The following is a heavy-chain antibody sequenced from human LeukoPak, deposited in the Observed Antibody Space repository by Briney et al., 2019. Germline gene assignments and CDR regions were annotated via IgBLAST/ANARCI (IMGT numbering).Heavy chain of an antibody. CDR3: TKGGYSRWYYFDY. CDR2: ISGSDGGT. Sequence: PGGSLRLSCAASGFTFSDYAMSWVRQAPGKGLEWVSRISGSDGGTYYADSVKGRFTISRDSSKNTAYLQMNSLRAEDTAVYYCTKGGYSRWYYFDYWGQGTLVTVSS. CDR1: GFTFSDYA. J-gene: IGHJ4*02. D-gene: IGHD6-13*01. V-gene: IGHV3-23*01.